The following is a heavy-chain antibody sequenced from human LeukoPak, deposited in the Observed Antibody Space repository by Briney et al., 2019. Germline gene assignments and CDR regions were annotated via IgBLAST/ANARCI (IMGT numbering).Heavy chain of an antibody. Sequence: GGSLRLSCAASGFTFSSYAMSWVRQAPGKGLEWVSAISGSGGSTYYADSVKGRFTISRDNSKNTLYLQMNSLRAEDTAVYYCAKDSSLLRFGELSIYYYYGMDVWGQGTTVTVSS. CDR1: GFTFSSYA. J-gene: IGHJ6*02. V-gene: IGHV3-23*01. D-gene: IGHD3-10*01. CDR2: ISGSGGST. CDR3: AKDSSLLRFGELSIYYYYGMDV.